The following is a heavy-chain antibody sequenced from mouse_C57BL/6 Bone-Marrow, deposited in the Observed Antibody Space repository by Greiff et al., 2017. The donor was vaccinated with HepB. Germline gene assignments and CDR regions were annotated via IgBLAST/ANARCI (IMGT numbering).Heavy chain of an antibody. CDR2: ISYDGSN. CDR3: ARVWEDYAMDY. J-gene: IGHJ4*01. CDR1: GYSITSGYY. Sequence: EVKLQESGPGLVKPSQSLSLTCSVTGYSITSGYYWNWIRQFPGNKLEWMGYISYDGSNNYNPSLKNRISITRDTSKNQFFLKLNSVTTEDTATYYCARVWEDYAMDYWGQGTSVTVSS. D-gene: IGHD4-1*01. V-gene: IGHV3-6*01.